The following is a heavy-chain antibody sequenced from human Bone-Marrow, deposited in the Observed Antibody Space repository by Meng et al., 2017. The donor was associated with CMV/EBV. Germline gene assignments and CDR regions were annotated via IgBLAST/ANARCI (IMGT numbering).Heavy chain of an antibody. CDR2: ISAYNGNT. CDR1: GYTFTSYG. Sequence: ASVKVSCKASGYTFTSYGISWVRQAPGQGLEWMGWISAYNGNTNYAQKLQGRVTMTTDTSTSTAYMELRSLSSDDTAVYYCARGGIVVVPAANYYYYGMDFWGQGTTVTVSS. CDR3: ARGGIVVVPAANYYYYGMDF. D-gene: IGHD2-2*01. V-gene: IGHV1-18*01. J-gene: IGHJ6*02.